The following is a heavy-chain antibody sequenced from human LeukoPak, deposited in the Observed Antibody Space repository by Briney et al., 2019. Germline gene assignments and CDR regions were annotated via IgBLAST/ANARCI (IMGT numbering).Heavy chain of an antibody. D-gene: IGHD3-10*01. Sequence: ASVKVSCKASGYTFTTYAMHWVRQAPGQRLEWMGWINAGNGNTKYSQKFQGRVTITRDTSASTAYMELSSLRSEDTAVYYCARGEVVRGVTYLDYWGQGTLVTVSS. V-gene: IGHV1-3*01. CDR3: ARGEVVRGVTYLDY. CDR2: INAGNGNT. J-gene: IGHJ4*02. CDR1: GYTFTTYA.